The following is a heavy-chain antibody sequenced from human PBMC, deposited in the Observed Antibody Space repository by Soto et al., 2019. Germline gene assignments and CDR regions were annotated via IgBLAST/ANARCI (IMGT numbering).Heavy chain of an antibody. J-gene: IGHJ4*02. CDR1: GGSVSSGSYY. CDR3: ARDFDYFDS. D-gene: IGHD3-3*01. Sequence: SETLSLTCIVSGGSVSSGSYYWSWIRQPPGKGLEWIGYIYYTGRIDYNTSLKSRITILLDTSKNRFSLELTSVTAADTAVYYCARDFDYFDSWGQGTLVTVSS. V-gene: IGHV4-61*01. CDR2: IYYTGRI.